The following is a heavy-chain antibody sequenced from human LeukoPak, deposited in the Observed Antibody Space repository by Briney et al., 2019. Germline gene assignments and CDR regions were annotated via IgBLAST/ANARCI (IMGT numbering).Heavy chain of an antibody. CDR2: ISAYNGNT. D-gene: IGHD3-22*01. CDR3: ARDLRQGTYYYDSSGEDTDY. Sequence: ASVKVSCTASGYTFTSYGISWVRQAPGQGLEWMGWISAYNGNTNYAQKLQGRVTMTTDTSTSTAYMELRSLRSDDTAVYYCARDLRQGTYYYDSSGEDTDYWGQGTLVTVSS. J-gene: IGHJ4*02. CDR1: GYTFTSYG. V-gene: IGHV1-18*01.